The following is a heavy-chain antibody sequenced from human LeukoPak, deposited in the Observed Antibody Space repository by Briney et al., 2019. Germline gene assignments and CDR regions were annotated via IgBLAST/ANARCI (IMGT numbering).Heavy chain of an antibody. V-gene: IGHV3-7*03. CDR2: INHNGNVN. J-gene: IGHJ6*02. CDR3: ARGGGLDV. CDR1: GFNFNNYW. Sequence: GSLRLSCAASGFNFNNYWMSWLRQAPGKGLEWVASINHNGNVNYYVDSVKGRFTISRDNAKNSLYLQMSNLRAEDTAVYFCARGGGLDVWGQGATVTVSS. D-gene: IGHD3-16*01.